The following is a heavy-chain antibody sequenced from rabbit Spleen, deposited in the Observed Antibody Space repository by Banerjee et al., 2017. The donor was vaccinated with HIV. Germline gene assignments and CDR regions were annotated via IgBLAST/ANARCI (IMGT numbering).Heavy chain of an antibody. Sequence: QSLEESGGDLVKPGASLTLTCTASGFSFSNNYYMCWVRQAPGKGLEWIGCIYISSGSTYYASWAKGRFTISKTSSTTVTLQMTSLTAADTATYFCARDTGSSFSSYGMDLWGQGTLVTVS. V-gene: IGHV1S40*01. D-gene: IGHD8-1*01. J-gene: IGHJ6*01. CDR3: ARDTGSSFSSYGMDL. CDR2: IYISSGST. CDR1: GFSFSNNYY.